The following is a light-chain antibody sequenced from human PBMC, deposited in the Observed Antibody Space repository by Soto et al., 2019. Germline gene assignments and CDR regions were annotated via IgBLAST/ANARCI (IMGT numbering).Light chain of an antibody. V-gene: IGLV2-14*01. CDR1: SSDIGGYNY. Sequence: SALTQPASVSGSPGQSITISCTGSSSDIGGYNYVSWYQQYPGKAPKLMIYEVSNRPSGISNRFSASKSGNTASLTISGLQAEDETDYYCSSYTNSDTWVFGGGTKLTVL. J-gene: IGLJ3*02. CDR3: SSYTNSDTWV. CDR2: EVS.